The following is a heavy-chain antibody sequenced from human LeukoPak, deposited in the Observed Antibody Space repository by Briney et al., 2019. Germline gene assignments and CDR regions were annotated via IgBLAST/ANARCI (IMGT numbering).Heavy chain of an antibody. CDR3: AKGGSGTYYSPFDY. V-gene: IGHV3-23*01. Sequence: GGSLRLSCAASGFTFSNYVMSWVRQAPGKGLEWVSEISGSGGSTYYADSVKGRFTISRDNSKNTLYLQMNSLRAEDTAVYYCAKGGSGTYYSPFDYWGQGTLVTVSS. CDR2: ISGSGGST. J-gene: IGHJ4*02. CDR1: GFTFSNYV. D-gene: IGHD1-26*01.